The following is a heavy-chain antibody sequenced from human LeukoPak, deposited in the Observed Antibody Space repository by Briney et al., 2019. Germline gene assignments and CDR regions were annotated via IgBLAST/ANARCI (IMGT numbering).Heavy chain of an antibody. Sequence: GRSLRLSCAASGFTFSSYGMHWVRQAPGKGLEWVAVISYDGSNKYYADSVKGRFTISRDNSKNTLYLQMNSLRAEDTAVYYCARTDDYYDSSGYYSVGAFDIWGQGTMVTVSS. CDR2: ISYDGSNK. V-gene: IGHV3-30*03. CDR1: GFTFSSYG. D-gene: IGHD3-22*01. J-gene: IGHJ3*02. CDR3: ARTDDYYDSSGYYSVGAFDI.